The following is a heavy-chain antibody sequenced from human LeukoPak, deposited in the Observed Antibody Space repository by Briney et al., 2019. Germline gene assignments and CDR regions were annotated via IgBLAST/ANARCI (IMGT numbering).Heavy chain of an antibody. D-gene: IGHD6-13*01. V-gene: IGHV3-73*01. J-gene: IGHJ6*02. CDR1: GFSFDDYA. CDR2: IRSKANTYAT. Sequence: PGGSLRLSCAAPGFSFDDYAIHWVRQAPGKGLEWVGRIRSKANTYATAYAASVKGRFSISRDDSKNTAYLQLNSLKTEDTAVYYCSAAVGTDFYDYGMDVWGQGTTVTVSS. CDR3: SAAVGTDFYDYGMDV.